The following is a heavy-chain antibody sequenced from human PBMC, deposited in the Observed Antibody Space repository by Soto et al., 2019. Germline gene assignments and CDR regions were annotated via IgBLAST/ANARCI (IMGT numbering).Heavy chain of an antibody. V-gene: IGHV3-74*01. D-gene: IGHD6-19*01. J-gene: IGHJ4*02. Sequence: GGSLRLSCVVSGFTFSSYWMHWVRQTRGKGLVWVSRIDDTGSVTTYADSVKGRFTISRDNAKKTLYLQMNILRAEDTAVYYCARDQTVACPTTFDYCGQGTMVTVSS. CDR1: GFTFSSYW. CDR3: ARDQTVACPTTFDY. CDR2: IDDTGSVT.